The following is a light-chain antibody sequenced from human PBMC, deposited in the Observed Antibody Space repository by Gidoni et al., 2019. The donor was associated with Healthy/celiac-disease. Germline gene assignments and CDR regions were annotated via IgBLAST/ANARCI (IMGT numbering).Light chain of an antibody. J-gene: IGLJ3*02. CDR1: SSDVGGYNY. V-gene: IGLV2-14*03. CDR3: SSYTSSSSWV. Sequence: QSSLTQPASVSVSPGQSITISCTGTSSDVGGYNYVSWYQHHPGKAPKLMIYDVSNRPSGVSNRCSGSKSGNTASLTISGLQAEDEADYYCSSYTSSSSWVFGGGTKLNVL. CDR2: DVS.